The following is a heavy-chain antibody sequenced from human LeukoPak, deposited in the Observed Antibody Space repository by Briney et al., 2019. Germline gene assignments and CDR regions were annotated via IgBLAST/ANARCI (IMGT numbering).Heavy chain of an antibody. CDR3: TKPNQSGNKGDN. CDR2: IYPGAFDA. D-gene: IGHD5-18*01. Sequence: GVPMKISCTGSGHSSTSYWIGWVRQRSAHGQEWMGIIYPGAFDARYSTTFQGPVTNSAYTSISTAYLQPSSLTASDTDMYYCTKPNQSGNKGDNWGQETPVTAAS. V-gene: IGHV5-51*01. CDR1: GHSSTSYW. J-gene: IGHJ4*02.